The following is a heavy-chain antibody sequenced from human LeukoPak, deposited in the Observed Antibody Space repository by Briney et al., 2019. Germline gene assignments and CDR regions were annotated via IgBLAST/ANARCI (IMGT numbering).Heavy chain of an antibody. V-gene: IGHV3-7*01. Sequence: GGSLRLSCAASGFIFTDYFMSWVRRAPGKGLEWVASIKHDGSEKYYVDSVRGRFTISRDNTMNSLYLQMSSLRAEDTAVYYCATDRGWRTSGYYLYYFEYWGQGTLVTFSS. CDR2: IKHDGSEK. J-gene: IGHJ4*02. D-gene: IGHD3-3*01. CDR1: GFIFTDYF. CDR3: ATDRGWRTSGYYLYYFEY.